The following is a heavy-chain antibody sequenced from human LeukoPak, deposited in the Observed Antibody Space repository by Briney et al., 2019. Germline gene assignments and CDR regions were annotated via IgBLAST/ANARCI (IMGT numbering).Heavy chain of an antibody. Sequence: SETLSLTCTVSGGSISSYYWSWIRQPPGKGLEWIGYIYYSGSTNYNPSLKSRVTISVDTSKNQFSLKLSSVTAADTAVYYCARGVGTTTVTNTWGQGTLVTVSS. CDR1: GGSISSYY. J-gene: IGHJ5*02. D-gene: IGHD4-17*01. V-gene: IGHV4-59*08. CDR3: ARGVGTTTVTNT. CDR2: IYYSGST.